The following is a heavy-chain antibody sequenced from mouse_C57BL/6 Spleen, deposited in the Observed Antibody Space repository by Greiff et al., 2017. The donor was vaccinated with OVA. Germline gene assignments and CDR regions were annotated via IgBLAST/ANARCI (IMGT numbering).Heavy chain of an antibody. CDR2: IHPNSGST. J-gene: IGHJ2*01. V-gene: IGHV1-64*01. CDR3: SRGMRTATGSYFDY. CDR1: GYTFTSYW. Sequence: QVQLQQPGAELVKPGASVKLSCKASGYTFTSYWMHWVKQRPGQGLEWIGMIHPNSGSTNYNEKFKSKATLTVDKSSSTADMQLSSLTSEDSAVYYCSRGMRTATGSYFDYCGEVTTLTDSS. D-gene: IGHD3-3*01.